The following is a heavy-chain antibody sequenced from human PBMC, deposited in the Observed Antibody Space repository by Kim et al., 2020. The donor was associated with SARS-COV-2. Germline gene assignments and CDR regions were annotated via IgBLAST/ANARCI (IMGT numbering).Heavy chain of an antibody. Sequence: NPSLKSRVTISVETSKNQCSLKLSSVTAADTAVYYCARSYGGNSGDDWDYWGQGTLVTVSS. V-gene: IGHV4-31*02. J-gene: IGHJ4*02. D-gene: IGHD4-17*01. CDR3: ARSYGGNSGDDWDY.